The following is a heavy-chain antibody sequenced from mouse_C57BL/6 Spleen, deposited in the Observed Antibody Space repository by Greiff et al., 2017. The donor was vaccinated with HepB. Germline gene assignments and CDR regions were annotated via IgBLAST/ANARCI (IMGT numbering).Heavy chain of an antibody. CDR2: IDPSDSYT. D-gene: IGHD2-5*01. CDR3: AREDSNYFDC. CDR1: GYTFTSYW. J-gene: IGHJ2*01. Sequence: QVQLQQPGAELVRPGTSVKLSCKASGYTFTSYWMHWVKQRPGQGLEWIGVIDPSDSYTNYNQKFKGKATLTVDTSSSTAYMQLSSLTSEDSAVYYCAREDSNYFDCWGQGTTLTVSS. V-gene: IGHV1-59*01.